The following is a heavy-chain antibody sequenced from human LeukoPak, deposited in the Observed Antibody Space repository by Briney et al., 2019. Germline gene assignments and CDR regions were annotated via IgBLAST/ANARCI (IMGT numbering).Heavy chain of an antibody. J-gene: IGHJ3*02. V-gene: IGHV1-3*01. CDR2: INAGNGKT. CDR3: VRSYYDILTGYFEGNAFDI. CDR1: GYTITHYA. Sequence: ASVKVSCKASGYTITHYAMHWVRQAPGQRLEWMGWINAGNGKTKYSQKFQGRVTITRDTSASTAYMELSSLRSEDTAVYYCVRSYYDILTGYFEGNAFDIWGQGTMVTVSS. D-gene: IGHD3-9*01.